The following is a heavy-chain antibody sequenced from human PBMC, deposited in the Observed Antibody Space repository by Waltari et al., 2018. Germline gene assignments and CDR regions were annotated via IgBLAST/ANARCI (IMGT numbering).Heavy chain of an antibody. V-gene: IGHV1-2*06. CDR1: GYTFTGYY. D-gene: IGHD1-26*01. CDR3: AREQVVGATQQH. CDR2: INPNSGGT. Sequence: QVQLVQSGAEVKKPGASVKVSCKASGYTFTGYYMHWVRQAPGQGLEWMGRINPNSGGTNDAQKLQGRVTMTRDTSISTAYMELSRLRADDTAVYYCAREQVVGATQQHWGQGTLVTVSS. J-gene: IGHJ1*01.